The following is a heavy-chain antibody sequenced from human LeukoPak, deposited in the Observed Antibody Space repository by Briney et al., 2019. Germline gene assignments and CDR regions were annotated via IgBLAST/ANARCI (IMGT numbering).Heavy chain of an antibody. D-gene: IGHD3-22*01. J-gene: IGHJ4*02. CDR3: AREYNYDSSGYCQFDY. Sequence: SQTLSPTCAISGDSVSNNRATWNWIRQSPSRGLEWLGRTYYRSKWYNEYAVSVESRITIDPDTSKNQFSLQLNSVTPEDTAVYYCAREYNYDSSGYCQFDYWGQGTLVTVSS. V-gene: IGHV6-1*01. CDR2: TYYRSKWYN. CDR1: GDSVSNNRAT.